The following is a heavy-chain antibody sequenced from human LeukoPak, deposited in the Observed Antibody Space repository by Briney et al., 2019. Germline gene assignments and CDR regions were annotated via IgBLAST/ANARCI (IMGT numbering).Heavy chain of an antibody. Sequence: GASVKVSCKASGYTFTGYYMHWVRQAPGHGLEWMGWINPNSGGTNYAQKFQGWVTMTRDTSISTAYMELSRLRSDDTAVYYCARDYYDSSGYPPLIGGYGMDVWGQGTTVTVSS. J-gene: IGHJ6*02. D-gene: IGHD3-22*01. CDR3: ARDYYDSSGYPPLIGGYGMDV. CDR2: INPNSGGT. V-gene: IGHV1-2*04. CDR1: GYTFTGYY.